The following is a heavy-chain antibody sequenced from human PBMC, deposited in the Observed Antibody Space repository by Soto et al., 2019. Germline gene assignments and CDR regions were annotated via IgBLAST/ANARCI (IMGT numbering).Heavy chain of an antibody. V-gene: IGHV1-8*01. Sequence: QVQLVQSGAEVKKPGASVKVSCKASGYTFTSYDINWVRQATGQGLEWMGWMNPNSGNKGYAQKFQGRVTMTRNTSISTAYMELSSLRSEDTAVYYCARALRVGVPADAYYFDYWGQGTLVTVSS. CDR1: GYTFTSYD. CDR2: MNPNSGNK. CDR3: ARALRVGVPADAYYFDY. J-gene: IGHJ4*02. D-gene: IGHD2-2*01.